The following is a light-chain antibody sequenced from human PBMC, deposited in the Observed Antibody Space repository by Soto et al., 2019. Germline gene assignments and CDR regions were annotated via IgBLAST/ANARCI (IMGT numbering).Light chain of an antibody. CDR3: QHYNTYST. V-gene: IGKV1-5*03. J-gene: IGKJ1*01. CDR2: KAS. CDR1: QSISSW. Sequence: DIQMTQSPSSLSASVGDRVIITCRASQSISSWLAWYQQXPGKAPKLLIYKASSLESGVPSRFSGSGSGTEFTLTISSLQPDDFATYYCQHYNTYSTFGQGTKVDIK.